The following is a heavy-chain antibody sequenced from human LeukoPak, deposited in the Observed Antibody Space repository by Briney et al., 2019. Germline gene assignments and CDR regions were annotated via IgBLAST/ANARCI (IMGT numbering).Heavy chain of an antibody. Sequence: GGSLRLSCAASGFTFSNAWMSWVRQAPGKGLEWVGRIKSKTDGGTTDYAAPVKGTFTISRDDSKNTLYLQMNSLKTEDTAVYYCTTDRRMVRGVIMVDYWGQGTLVTVSS. V-gene: IGHV3-15*01. D-gene: IGHD3-10*01. CDR1: GFTFSNAW. CDR3: TTDRRMVRGVIMVDY. J-gene: IGHJ4*02. CDR2: IKSKTDGGTT.